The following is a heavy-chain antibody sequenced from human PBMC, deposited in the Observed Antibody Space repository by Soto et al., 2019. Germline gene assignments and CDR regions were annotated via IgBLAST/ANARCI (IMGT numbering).Heavy chain of an antibody. D-gene: IGHD2-2*01. CDR2: IYYSGVT. V-gene: IGHV4-4*02. J-gene: IGHJ4*02. CDR1: SASISSSHW. Sequence: QVQLQESGPGLVEPSGTLSLTCAVSSASISSSHWWSWVRQSPGKGLEWIGEIYYSGVTYYNPSLKSRVTISVDESTNQFSLKLSSVTAADTAMYYCARRCSITSCPTYYFDYWGQGTLVTVSS. CDR3: ARRCSITSCPTYYFDY.